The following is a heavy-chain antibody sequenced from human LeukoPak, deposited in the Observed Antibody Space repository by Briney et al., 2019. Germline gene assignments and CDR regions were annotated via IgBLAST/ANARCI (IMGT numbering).Heavy chain of an antibody. Sequence: ASVKVSCETSGYNFTDYVMHWVRPAPGQRLEWMGWINTGNGNTRYSQKFQGRVTITSDTSARKVNMDLSSLRSEDTAVYYCARPLVRGIISAFDVWGQGIMVIVSS. CDR1: GYNFTDYV. J-gene: IGHJ3*01. CDR3: ARPLVRGIISAFDV. V-gene: IGHV1-3*04. D-gene: IGHD3-10*01. CDR2: INTGNGNT.